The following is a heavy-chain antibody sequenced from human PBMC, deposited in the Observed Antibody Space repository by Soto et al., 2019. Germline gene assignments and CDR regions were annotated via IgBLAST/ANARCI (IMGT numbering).Heavy chain of an antibody. J-gene: IGHJ4*02. CDR2: ISSSSSYI. D-gene: IGHD6-19*01. V-gene: IGHV3-21*01. CDR1: GFTFSSYS. CDR3: ARDHRIAVAGTFNY. Sequence: EVQLVESGGGLVKPGGSLRLSCAASGFTFSSYSMNWVRQAPGKGLEWVSSISSSSSYIYYADSVKGRFTISRDNAKNSLYLQMNSLIAEDTAVYYCARDHRIAVAGTFNYWGQGTLVTVSS.